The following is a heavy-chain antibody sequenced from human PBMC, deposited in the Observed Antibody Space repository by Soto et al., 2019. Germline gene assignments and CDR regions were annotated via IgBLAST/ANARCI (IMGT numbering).Heavy chain of an antibody. CDR3: ARALGKLRYFDWLSPGGDFEY. CDR2: INPSGGST. J-gene: IGHJ4*02. Sequence: ASVKVSFKASGYTFTSYYMHWVRQAPGQGLEWMGIINPSGGSTSYAQKFQGRVTMTRDTSTSTVYMELSSLRSEDTAVYYCARALGKLRYFDWLSPGGDFEYWGQGTLVTVSS. D-gene: IGHD3-9*01. V-gene: IGHV1-46*01. CDR1: GYTFTSYY.